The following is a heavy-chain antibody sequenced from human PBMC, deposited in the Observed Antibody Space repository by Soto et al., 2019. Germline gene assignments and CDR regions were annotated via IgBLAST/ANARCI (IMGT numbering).Heavy chain of an antibody. V-gene: IGHV4-31*03. J-gene: IGHJ6*02. CDR3: AREPDV. CDR1: GGSISSGGYY. CDR2: IYSSGRT. Sequence: QVQLQESGPGLVKPSQTLSLTCTVSGGSISSGGYYWSWIRQHPGKGLEWIAYIYSSGRTYYNPSLERRITISVATSKNLFTLKLCSVTAADTAVYYCAREPDVWGQGTTGTVSS.